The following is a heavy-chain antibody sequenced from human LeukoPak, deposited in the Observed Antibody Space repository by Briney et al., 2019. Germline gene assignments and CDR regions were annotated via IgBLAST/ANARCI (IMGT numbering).Heavy chain of an antibody. D-gene: IGHD6-13*01. Sequence: GESLKISCKGSGYSFTSYWIGWVRQLPGKGLEWMGIIYPGDSDTRYSPSFQGQVTISADKSISTAYLQWSSLKASDTAMYYCASVPGIAAAGYDYWGQGTLVTVSS. CDR2: IYPGDSDT. CDR3: ASVPGIAAAGYDY. J-gene: IGHJ4*02. V-gene: IGHV5-51*01. CDR1: GYSFTSYW.